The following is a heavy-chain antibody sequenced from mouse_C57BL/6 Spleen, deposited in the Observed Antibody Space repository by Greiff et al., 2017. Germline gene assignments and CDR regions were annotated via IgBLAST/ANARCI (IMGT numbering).Heavy chain of an antibody. CDR2: IDPSDSET. J-gene: IGHJ3*01. Sequence: VQLQQSGAELVRPGASVKLSCKASGYTFTSYWMHWVKQRPIQGLEWIGNIDPSDSETHYNQKFKDKATLTVDKTSSTAYMQLISLTSEDSAVYICARSAQAPCFAYWGEGTLVPVSA. CDR1: GYTFTSYW. V-gene: IGHV1-52*01. D-gene: IGHD3-2*02. CDR3: ARSAQAPCFAY.